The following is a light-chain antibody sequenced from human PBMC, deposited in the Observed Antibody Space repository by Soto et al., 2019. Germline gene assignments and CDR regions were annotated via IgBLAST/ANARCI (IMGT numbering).Light chain of an antibody. Sequence: DVQMTQSPSTLSASVGDRVTITCRASQSISGWLAWYQQKPGKVPNLLIYAASTLQSGVPSRFSGSGSGTEFTLTISSLQSEDVAVYYCQQYNDWPPITFGQGTRLEIK. CDR2: AAS. CDR3: QQYNDWPPIT. V-gene: IGKV1-27*01. CDR1: QSISGW. J-gene: IGKJ5*01.